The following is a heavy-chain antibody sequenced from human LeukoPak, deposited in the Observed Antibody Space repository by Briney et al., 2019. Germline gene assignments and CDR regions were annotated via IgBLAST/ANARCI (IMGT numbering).Heavy chain of an antibody. D-gene: IGHD3-10*01. Sequence: SETLSLTCTVSGGSISGYYWSWIRQPPGKGLEWVGYISYSGSTNYNPSLKSRVTMSVDTSKNQFSLKLSSVTAADTAVYYCARDGVRGVKRFDPWGQGTLVTVSS. CDR3: ARDGVRGVKRFDP. V-gene: IGHV4-59*12. J-gene: IGHJ5*02. CDR2: ISYSGST. CDR1: GGSISGYY.